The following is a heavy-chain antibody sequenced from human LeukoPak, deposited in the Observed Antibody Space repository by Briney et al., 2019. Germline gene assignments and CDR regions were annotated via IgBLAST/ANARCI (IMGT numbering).Heavy chain of an antibody. CDR3: VKSIYYDSSGPFDY. J-gene: IGHJ4*02. CDR2: ISWDSGSI. V-gene: IGHV3-9*03. D-gene: IGHD3-22*01. Sequence: GGSLRLSCAASGFTFDDYAMHWVRQAPGKGLEWVSGISWDSGSIGYADSVKGRFTISRDNAKNSLYLRMNSLRPEDMALYYCVKSIYYDSSGPFDYWGQGTLVTVSS. CDR1: GFTFDDYA.